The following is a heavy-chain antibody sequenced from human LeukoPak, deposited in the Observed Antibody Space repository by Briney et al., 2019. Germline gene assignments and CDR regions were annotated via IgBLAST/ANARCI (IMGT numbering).Heavy chain of an antibody. V-gene: IGHV4-61*02. Sequence: SQTLSLTCTVSGGSISSGSYYWSWIRQPGGKGLEWIGRIYSSGSTNHHPTLKSRVTISVDTSKNQFCLKLSSVSAGDTAVYYCARAYYDSSGYYPDAFDIWGQGTMVTVSS. CDR3: ARAYYDSSGYYPDAFDI. J-gene: IGHJ3*02. CDR1: GGSISSGSYY. CDR2: IYSSGST. D-gene: IGHD3-22*01.